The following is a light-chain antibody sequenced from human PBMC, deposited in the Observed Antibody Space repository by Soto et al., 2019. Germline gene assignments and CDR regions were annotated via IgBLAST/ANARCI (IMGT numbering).Light chain of an antibody. CDR3: QQSYSNPPWT. CDR1: QSIDNY. Sequence: DIQMTQSPSSLSASVGDRVTITCRASQSIDNYLNWYRQKPGKGPKLLIYAASSLHTGVPSRFSGSGSVTDFTLTISSLQPEDFATYFCQQSYSNPPWTFGQGTKVEIK. CDR2: AAS. V-gene: IGKV1-39*01. J-gene: IGKJ1*01.